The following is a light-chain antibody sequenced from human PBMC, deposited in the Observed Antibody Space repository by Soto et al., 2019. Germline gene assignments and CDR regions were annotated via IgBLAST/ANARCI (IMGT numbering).Light chain of an antibody. CDR1: QSITSY. J-gene: IGKJ4*02. V-gene: IGKV3-11*01. CDR3: QQRANWPT. CDR2: DAS. Sequence: EIVLTQSPATLSLSPGERATLSCRASQSITSYLAWYQQKPGQAPRLLIYDASSRATGIPGRFSGRGSGTDFTLTISSREPEESAVYYCQQRANWPTFGGGTKVEV.